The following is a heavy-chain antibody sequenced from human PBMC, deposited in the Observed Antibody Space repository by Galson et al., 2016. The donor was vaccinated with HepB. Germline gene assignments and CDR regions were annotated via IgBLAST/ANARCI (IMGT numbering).Heavy chain of an antibody. D-gene: IGHD5-12*01. CDR3: ATSSRGYSGYAVNWFDP. V-gene: IGHV4-34*01. CDR1: GGSFSGYY. J-gene: IGHJ5*02. Sequence: LSLTCAVYGGSFSGYYWSWIRPPPGKGLEWIGEINHSGSTNYNPSLKSRVTISVDTSKNQFSLKLSSVTAADTAVYYCATSSRGYSGYAVNWFDPWGQGTLVTVSS. CDR2: INHSGST.